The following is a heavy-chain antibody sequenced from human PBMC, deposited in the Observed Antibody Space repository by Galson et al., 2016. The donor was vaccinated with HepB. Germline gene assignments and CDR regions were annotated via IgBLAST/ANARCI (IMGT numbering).Heavy chain of an antibody. CDR3: ARGIYDVEDVYNRRTQQRGTAHYYHGMDV. Sequence: SETLSLTCAVSGDSISDYSWNWVRQSPGKGLEWIGFLFSSGRIIKNPSLESRATLSLDKSNRQLSLSIYSVTAADTAVYFCARGIYDVEDVYNRRTQQRGTAHYYHGMDVWSQGITVIVSS. J-gene: IGHJ6*02. V-gene: IGHV4-4*09. CDR1: GDSISDYS. D-gene: IGHD3-16*01. CDR2: LFSSGRI.